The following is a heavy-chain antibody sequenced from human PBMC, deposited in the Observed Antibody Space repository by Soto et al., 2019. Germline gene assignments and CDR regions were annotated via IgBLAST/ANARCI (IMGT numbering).Heavy chain of an antibody. CDR3: AQRLPHYGLGRERGTWFDP. D-gene: IGHD3-10*01. Sequence: QITLKESGPTLVRPTQTLTLTCTFSGFSLSTTGVGVGWIRQPPGKALEWLALIYWDDDKRYSPSLKSRLTITQDTSKNEVILTMTNMDPVDTARYYCAQRLPHYGLGRERGTWFDPWGQGTLVTVSS. CDR1: GFSLSTTGVG. V-gene: IGHV2-5*02. J-gene: IGHJ5*02. CDR2: IYWDDDK.